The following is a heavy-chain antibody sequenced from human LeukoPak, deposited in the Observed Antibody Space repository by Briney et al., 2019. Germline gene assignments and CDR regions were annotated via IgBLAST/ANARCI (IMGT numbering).Heavy chain of an antibody. V-gene: IGHV3-23*01. J-gene: IGHJ2*01. CDR3: AKIERWLVHGFDL. Sequence: GGTLRLSCAASGFTFSSYGMSRVRQAPGKGLEWVSAISGSGGSTYYADSVKGRFTISRDNSRNAVFLQMISPRDDDTAIYYCAKIERWLVHGFDLWGRGTLVTVSS. D-gene: IGHD6-19*01. CDR1: GFTFSSYG. CDR2: ISGSGGST.